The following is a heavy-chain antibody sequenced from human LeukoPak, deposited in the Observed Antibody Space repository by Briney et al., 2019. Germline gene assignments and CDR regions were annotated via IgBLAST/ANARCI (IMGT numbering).Heavy chain of an antibody. V-gene: IGHV3-21*01. CDR3: ARDPLKRAFDI. J-gene: IGHJ3*02. Sequence: GGSLRLSCAASGFTFSSYSMNWVRQAPGKGLEWVSSISSTSSYIYYAESVKGRFTISRDNAKNSLYLQMNSLRAEDTAVYYCARDPLKRAFDIWGQ. CDR2: ISSTSSYI. CDR1: GFTFSSYS.